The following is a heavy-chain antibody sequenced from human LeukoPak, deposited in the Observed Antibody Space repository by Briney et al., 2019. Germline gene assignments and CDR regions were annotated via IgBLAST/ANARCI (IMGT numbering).Heavy chain of an antibody. CDR2: ISGSGSGGST. D-gene: IGHD1-26*01. Sequence: GGSLRLSCAASGFTFSNYAMSWVRQAPGKGLEWVSGISGSGSGGSTYYADSVKGRFTISRDNSKNTLYLQMNSLRAEDTAVYYCAKGDSGSHRGALDYWGQGTLVTVSS. CDR1: GFTFSNYA. CDR3: AKGDSGSHRGALDY. J-gene: IGHJ4*02. V-gene: IGHV3-23*01.